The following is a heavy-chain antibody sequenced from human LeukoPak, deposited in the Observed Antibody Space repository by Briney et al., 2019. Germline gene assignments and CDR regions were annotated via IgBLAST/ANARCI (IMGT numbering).Heavy chain of an antibody. CDR2: IYHSGST. Sequence: SETLSLTCAVSGYSISSGYYWGWIRQRPGKGLEWIGSIYHSGSTYYNPSLKSRVTISVDTSKNQFSLKLSSVTAADTAVYYCARLCSFLEWLCPPFDYSGQGTLVTVSS. V-gene: IGHV4-38-2*01. J-gene: IGHJ4*02. D-gene: IGHD3-3*01. CDR1: GYSISSGYY. CDR3: ARLCSFLEWLCPPFDY.